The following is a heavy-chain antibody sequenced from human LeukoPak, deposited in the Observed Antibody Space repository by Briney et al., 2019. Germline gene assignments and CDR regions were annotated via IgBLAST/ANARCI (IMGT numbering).Heavy chain of an antibody. CDR1: GGTFSSYA. V-gene: IGHV1-69*13. Sequence: ASVKVSCKASGGTFSSYAISWVRQAPGQGLEWMGGIIPIFGTANYAQKFQGRVTITADESTSTAYMELSSLRSEDTAVYYCARDGLGFGELFFVEMDVWGKGTTVTVSS. CDR2: IIPIFGTA. J-gene: IGHJ6*04. CDR3: ARDGLGFGELFFVEMDV. D-gene: IGHD3-10*01.